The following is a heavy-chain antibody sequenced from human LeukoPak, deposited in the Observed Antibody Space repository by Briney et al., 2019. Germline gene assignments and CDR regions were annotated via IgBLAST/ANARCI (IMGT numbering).Heavy chain of an antibody. V-gene: IGHV3-21*01. CDR3: ARDLAYCSSTSCPTYYYYYMDV. CDR2: ISSSSSYI. J-gene: IGHJ6*03. D-gene: IGHD2-2*01. Sequence: GGSLRLSCAASGFTFSSYSMNWVRQAPGKGLEWVSSISSSSSYIYYADSVKGRFTISRDNAKNTLYLQMNSLRAEDTAVYYCARDLAYCSSTSCPTYYYYYMDVWGKGTTVTVSS. CDR1: GFTFSSYS.